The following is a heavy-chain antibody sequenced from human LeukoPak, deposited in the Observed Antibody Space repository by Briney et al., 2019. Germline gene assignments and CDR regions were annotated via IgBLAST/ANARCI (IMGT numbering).Heavy chain of an antibody. CDR1: GFTFSSYA. D-gene: IGHD4-17*01. Sequence: PGGSLRLSCAASGFTFSSYAMHWVRQAPGKGLEWVAVISYDGSNKYYADSVKGRITISRDNSKNTLFLQMNSLRVEDTAVYYCTVFGDSNHWGQGTLVTVSS. CDR2: ISYDGSNK. J-gene: IGHJ5*02. CDR3: TVFGDSNH. V-gene: IGHV3-30-3*01.